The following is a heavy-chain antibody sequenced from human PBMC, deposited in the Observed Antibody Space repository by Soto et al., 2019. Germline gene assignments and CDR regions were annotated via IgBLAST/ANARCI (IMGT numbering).Heavy chain of an antibody. V-gene: IGHV4-31*11. CDR1: GGSFSGYI. CDR2: IYYIGST. Sequence: NPSETLSLTCAVSGGSFSGYIWTWIRQHPGKGLEWIGYIYYIGSTYYNPSLKSRVTISVDTSKNQFSLKLTSVTAADTAVYYCARDKITGLFDYWGQGTLVTVSS. J-gene: IGHJ4*02. CDR3: ARDKITGLFDY. D-gene: IGHD2-8*02.